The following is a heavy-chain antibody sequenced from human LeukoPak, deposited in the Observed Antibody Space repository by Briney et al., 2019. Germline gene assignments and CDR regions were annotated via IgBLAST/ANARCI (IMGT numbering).Heavy chain of an antibody. J-gene: IGHJ4*02. D-gene: IGHD5-18*01. CDR3: IYGYTLDF. CDR1: GFTVSSTY. V-gene: IGHV3-53*01. Sequence: SGGSLRLSCAASGFTVSSTYINWVRQAPGKGLEWVSVIYSGGSTNYADSVKGRFTISRDNSKNTLYLQMNSLRAEDTAVYYCIYGYTLDFWGQGTLVTVSS. CDR2: IYSGGST.